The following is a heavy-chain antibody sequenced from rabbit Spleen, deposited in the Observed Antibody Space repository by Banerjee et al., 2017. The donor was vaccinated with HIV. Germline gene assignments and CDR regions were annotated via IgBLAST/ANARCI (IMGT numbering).Heavy chain of an antibody. V-gene: IGHV1S40*01. CDR3: ARDTRTSFSSYGMDL. CDR2: IDIGSSGFT. D-gene: IGHD1-1*01. Sequence: QSLEESGGDLVKPGASLTLTCTASGVSFSSSSYLCWVRQAPGKGLEWIACIDIGSSGFTYFATWAKGRFTISKTSSTTVTLQMTRLTAADTATYFCARDTRTSFSSYGMDLWGPGTLVTVS. CDR1: GVSFSSSSY. J-gene: IGHJ6*01.